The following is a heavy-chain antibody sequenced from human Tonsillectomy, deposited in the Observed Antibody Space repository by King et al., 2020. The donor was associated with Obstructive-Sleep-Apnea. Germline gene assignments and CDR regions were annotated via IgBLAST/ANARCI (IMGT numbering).Heavy chain of an antibody. CDR1: GFTFSSYA. V-gene: IGHV3-30*04. Sequence: VQLVESGGGVVQPGRSLRLSCAASGFTFSSYAMHWVRQAPGKGLEWVAVISYDGSNKYYTDSVKGRFTISRDNSKNTLYLQMNSLRAEDTAVYYCARAPPTRWLQSGIDYWGQGTLVTVSS. CDR3: ARAPPTRWLQSGIDY. CDR2: ISYDGSNK. J-gene: IGHJ4*02. D-gene: IGHD5-24*01.